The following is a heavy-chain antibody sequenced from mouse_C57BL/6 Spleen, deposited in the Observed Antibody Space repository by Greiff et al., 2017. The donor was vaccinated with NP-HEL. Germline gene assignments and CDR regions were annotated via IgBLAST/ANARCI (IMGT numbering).Heavy chain of an antibody. CDR2: IYPRSGNT. CDR3: ARYDYGLYYAMDY. D-gene: IGHD2-4*01. V-gene: IGHV1-81*01. J-gene: IGHJ4*01. CDR1: GYTFTSYG. Sequence: QVQLQQSGAKLARPGASVKLSCKASGYTFTSYGISWVKQRTGQGLEWIGEIYPRSGNTYYNEKFKGKATLTADKSSSTAYMELRSLTSEDSAVYFCARYDYGLYYAMDYWGQGTSVTVSS.